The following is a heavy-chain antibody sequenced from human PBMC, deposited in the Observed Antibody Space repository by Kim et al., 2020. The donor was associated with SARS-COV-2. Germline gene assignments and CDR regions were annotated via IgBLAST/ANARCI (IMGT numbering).Heavy chain of an antibody. Sequence: GGSLRLSCAASGFTFSSYDMNWVRQATGKGLEWVSAIGTAGDTYYPGSVKGRFTISRENAKNSLYHQMTSLRAGDTAVYYCARGYSSSWYWAFDIWGQGTMVTVSS. CDR3: ARGYSSSWYWAFDI. CDR1: GFTFSSYD. J-gene: IGHJ3*02. D-gene: IGHD6-13*01. CDR2: IGTAGDT. V-gene: IGHV3-13*01.